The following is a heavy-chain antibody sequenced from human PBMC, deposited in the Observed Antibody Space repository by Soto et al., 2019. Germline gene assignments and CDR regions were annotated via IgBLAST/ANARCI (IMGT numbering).Heavy chain of an antibody. V-gene: IGHV3-48*03. CDR3: ARRGGSIVVVTPFDY. D-gene: IGHD3-22*01. Sequence: EVQLVESGGGLVQPGGSLRLSCAASGFTFSSYEMNWVRQAPGKGLEWVSYISSSGSTIYYADSVKGRFTISRDNAKNSLYLQMNSLRAEDTAVYYWARRGGSIVVVTPFDYWGQGTLVTVSS. J-gene: IGHJ4*02. CDR1: GFTFSSYE. CDR2: ISSSGSTI.